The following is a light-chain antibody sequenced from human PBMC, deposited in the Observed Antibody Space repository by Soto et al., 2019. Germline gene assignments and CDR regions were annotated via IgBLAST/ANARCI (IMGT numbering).Light chain of an antibody. Sequence: IVLARGPGARCLSPGERATLSWRASQSVSSIYLAWYHPKPGQAPRLLIYGASSRATGIPDRFSGSGSGTDFPLTITRLEPEDFAVFYCQQYGSSPWTFGQGTKVDIK. V-gene: IGKV3-20*01. CDR3: QQYGSSPWT. J-gene: IGKJ1*01. CDR2: GAS. CDR1: QSVSSIY.